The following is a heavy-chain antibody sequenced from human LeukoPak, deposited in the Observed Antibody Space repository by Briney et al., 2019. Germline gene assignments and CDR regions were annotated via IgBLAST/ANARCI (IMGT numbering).Heavy chain of an antibody. CDR3: ARASARYSYGALEY. V-gene: IGHV1-69*02. CDR1: GGTFSSYT. Sequence: AASVKVSCKASGGTFSSYTISWVRQAPGQGLEWMGRIIPILGIANYAQKFQGRVTITADKSTSTAYMELSSLRSEDMAVYYCARASARYSYGALEYWGQGTLVTVSS. D-gene: IGHD5-18*01. CDR2: IIPILGIA. J-gene: IGHJ4*02.